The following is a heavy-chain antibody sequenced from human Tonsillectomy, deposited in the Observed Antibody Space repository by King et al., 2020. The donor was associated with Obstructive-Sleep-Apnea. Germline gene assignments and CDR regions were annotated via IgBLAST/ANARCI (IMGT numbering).Heavy chain of an antibody. D-gene: IGHD3-16*01. J-gene: IGHJ6*02. CDR3: AKDMGTPIISFLLSYYYGMDV. V-gene: IGHV3-64*07. CDR2: ISSTGGST. Sequence: QLVQSGGGLVQPGGSLKLSCVASGFTFSNYAMHWVRQAPGKGLEYVSAISSTGGSTFYADSVEGRFTVSRDNSKNTLYLQVGSLRAEDTAVYYCAKDMGTPIISFLLSYYYGMDVWGQGTTVTVSS. CDR1: GFTFSNYA.